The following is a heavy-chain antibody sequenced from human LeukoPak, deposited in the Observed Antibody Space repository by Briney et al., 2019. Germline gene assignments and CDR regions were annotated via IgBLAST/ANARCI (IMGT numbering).Heavy chain of an antibody. CDR2: VSAGGGST. CDR3: AKGTLGYCSGGSCYSGY. D-gene: IGHD2-15*01. CDR1: GFTFSSYA. J-gene: IGHJ4*02. Sequence: GGSLRLSCAASGFTFSSYAMIWVRQAPGKGLEWVSVVSAGGGSTDFADSVKGRFTVSRDNSKNTLYLQMSSLRAEDTAVYYCAKGTLGYCSGGSCYSGYWGQGTLVTVSS. V-gene: IGHV3-23*01.